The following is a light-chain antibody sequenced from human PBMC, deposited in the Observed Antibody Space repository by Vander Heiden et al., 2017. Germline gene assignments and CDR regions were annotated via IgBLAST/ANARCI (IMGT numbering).Light chain of an antibody. CDR3: QVWDISSDHPVV. Sequence: SHALRQPPAVSAAPGTTARIVGRGNNVGRNRVHRYQQKPGQCPALVVYDDSDRPSGIPERFSGSKFGNTATLPFSRVEVGDEADYYCQVWDISSDHPVVFGGGTTLAVL. J-gene: IGLJ2*01. CDR2: DDS. V-gene: IGLV3-21*03. CDR1: NVGRNR.